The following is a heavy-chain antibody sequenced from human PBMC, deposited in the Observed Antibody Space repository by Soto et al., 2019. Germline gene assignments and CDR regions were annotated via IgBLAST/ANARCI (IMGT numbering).Heavy chain of an antibody. V-gene: IGHV4-34*01. Sequence: QVQFQHWGAGLLKPSETLSHTCAVSGDSLNTNYWSWIRQSPGKGLEWIGEINHLGTTNYNPSLKSRLTMSIDTSKNEFSLSLRSVTADDPAVYYCARGTTSWGRGCFEVWGRGTLVTVSA. CDR3: ARGTTSWGRGCFEV. J-gene: IGHJ2*01. D-gene: IGHD7-27*01. CDR2: INHLGTT. CDR1: GDSLNTNY.